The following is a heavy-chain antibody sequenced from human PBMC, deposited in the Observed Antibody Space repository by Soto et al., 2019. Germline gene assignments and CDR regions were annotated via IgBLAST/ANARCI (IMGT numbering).Heavy chain of an antibody. CDR1: GYSFTSYW. CDR3: ARVSAYSSSWYFPKDYYYYGMDV. D-gene: IGHD6-13*01. Sequence: GESLKISGKGSGYSFTSYWISWVRQMPGKGLEWMGRIDPSDSYTNYSPSFQGHVTISADKSISTAYLQWSSLKASDTAMYYCARVSAYSSSWYFPKDYYYYGMDVWGQGTTVTVSS. CDR2: IDPSDSYT. J-gene: IGHJ6*02. V-gene: IGHV5-10-1*01.